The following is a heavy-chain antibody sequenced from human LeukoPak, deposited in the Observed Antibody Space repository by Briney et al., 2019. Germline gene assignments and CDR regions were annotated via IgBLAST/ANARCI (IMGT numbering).Heavy chain of an antibody. J-gene: IGHJ5*02. V-gene: IGHV4-34*01. CDR1: GGSFSGYY. CDR3: ARTEKRYCSSTSCYKGGWFDP. CDR2: INHSGST. D-gene: IGHD2-2*02. Sequence: SETLSLTCAVYGGSFSGYYRSWIRQPPGKGLEWIGEINHSGSTNYNPSLKSRVTISVDTSKNQFSLKLSSVTAADTAVYYCARTEKRYCSSTSCYKGGWFDPWGQGTLVTVSS.